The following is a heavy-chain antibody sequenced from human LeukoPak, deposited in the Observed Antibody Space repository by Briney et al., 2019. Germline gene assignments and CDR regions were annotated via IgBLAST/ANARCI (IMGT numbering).Heavy chain of an antibody. CDR1: GGTFSSYA. CDR2: IIPILGIA. V-gene: IGHV1-69*04. CDR3: ARSYSSSLNWFDP. J-gene: IGHJ5*02. D-gene: IGHD6-13*01. Sequence: SCKASGGTFSSYAISWVRQAPGQGLEWMGRIIPILGIANYAQKFQGRVTITADKSTSTAYMELSSLRSEDTAVYYCARSYSSSLNWFDPWGQGTLVTVSS.